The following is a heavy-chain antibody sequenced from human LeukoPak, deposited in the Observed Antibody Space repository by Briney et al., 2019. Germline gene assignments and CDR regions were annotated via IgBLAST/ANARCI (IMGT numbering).Heavy chain of an antibody. CDR3: AKDLSGYSYGYRGVDY. Sequence: PGGSLRLSCAASGFTFSSYGMHWVRQAPGKGLEWVAFIRYDGSNKYYADSVKGRFTISRDNSKNTLYLQMNSLRAEDTAVYYCAKDLSGYSYGYRGVDYWGQGTLVTVSS. J-gene: IGHJ4*02. CDR1: GFTFSSYG. V-gene: IGHV3-30*02. D-gene: IGHD5-18*01. CDR2: IRYDGSNK.